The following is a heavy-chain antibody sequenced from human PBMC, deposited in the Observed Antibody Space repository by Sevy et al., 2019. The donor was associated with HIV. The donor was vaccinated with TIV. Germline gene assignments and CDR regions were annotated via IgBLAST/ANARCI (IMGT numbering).Heavy chain of an antibody. Sequence: ASVKVSCKASGGTFSSYAISWVRQAPGQGLEWMGGIIPIFGTANYAQKFQGRVTITADESTSTAYMELSSLRSEDTAVYYCARDGTEGNYDFWSGYYTVNWFDPWGQGTLVTVSS. V-gene: IGHV1-69*13. CDR1: GGTFSSYA. CDR3: ARDGTEGNYDFWSGYYTVNWFDP. J-gene: IGHJ5*02. D-gene: IGHD3-3*01. CDR2: IIPIFGTA.